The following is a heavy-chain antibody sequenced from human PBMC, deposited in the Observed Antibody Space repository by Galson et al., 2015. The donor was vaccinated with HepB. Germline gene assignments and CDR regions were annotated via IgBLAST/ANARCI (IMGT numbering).Heavy chain of an antibody. D-gene: IGHD1-26*01. Sequence: SLRLSCAASGFTFSSYGMHWVRQAPGKGLEWVAVISYDGSNKYYADSVKGRFTISRDNSKNTLYLQMNSLRAEDTAVYYCAKDLVRSGSYYENAFDIWGQGTMVTVSS. CDR1: GFTFSSYG. V-gene: IGHV3-30*18. J-gene: IGHJ3*02. CDR3: AKDLVRSGSYYENAFDI. CDR2: ISYDGSNK.